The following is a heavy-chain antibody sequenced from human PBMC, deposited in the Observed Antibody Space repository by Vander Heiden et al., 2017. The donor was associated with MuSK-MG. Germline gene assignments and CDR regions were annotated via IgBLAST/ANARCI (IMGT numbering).Heavy chain of an antibody. D-gene: IGHD2-8*02. CDR2: IFWNDDK. J-gene: IGHJ4*02. CDR3: AHRLLRRSGGQEFDF. CDR1: GFSLTTSQVG. V-gene: IGHV2-5*01. Sequence: QITLKESGPTLVTPTQTLTLICTFSGFSLTTSQVGVAWIRQPPGKALEWLAMIFWNDDKRYSPSLKSTLTITKDTSKNQVVLTMTNMDPVDTATYYCAHRLLRRSGGQEFDFWGQGTLVSVSS.